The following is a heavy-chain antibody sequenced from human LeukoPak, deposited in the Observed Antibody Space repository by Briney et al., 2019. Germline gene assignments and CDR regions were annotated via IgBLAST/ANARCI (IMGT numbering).Heavy chain of an antibody. Sequence: GGSLRLSCAASGFTFSSYSMNWVRQAPGKGLEWLSYINSRSSTIYYADSVKGRFTISRDNAKNSLYLQMNSLRAEDTALYHCARKAGDSSSWHTGGAFDIWGQGTLVTASS. V-gene: IGHV3-48*01. CDR1: GFTFSSYS. CDR3: ARKAGDSSSWHTGGAFDI. D-gene: IGHD6-13*01. CDR2: INSRSSTI. J-gene: IGHJ3*02.